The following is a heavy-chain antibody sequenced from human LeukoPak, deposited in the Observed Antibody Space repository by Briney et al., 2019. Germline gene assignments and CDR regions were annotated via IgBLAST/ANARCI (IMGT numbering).Heavy chain of an antibody. D-gene: IGHD3-10*01. CDR3: ARELWFGDADTNWFDP. J-gene: IGHJ5*02. CDR2: INRSGST. CDR1: GGSFSGYY. Sequence: SETLSLTCAVYGGSFSGYYWSWIRQPPGKGLEWIGEINRSGSTNYNPSLKSRVTISVDTSKNQFSLKLSSVTAADTAVYYCARELWFGDADTNWFDPWGQGTLVTVSS. V-gene: IGHV4-34*01.